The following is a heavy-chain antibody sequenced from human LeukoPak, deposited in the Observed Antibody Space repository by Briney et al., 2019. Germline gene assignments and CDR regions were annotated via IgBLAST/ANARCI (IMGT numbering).Heavy chain of an antibody. Sequence: GGSLRLSCAASGFTFSNYWMHWVRQAPGKGLVWVSRIHSDGSSTTSADSVKGRFTISRDNAENTLYLQMNSLRAEDTAVYFCARGNAHAFDILGQGTMVTVSS. CDR3: ARGNAHAFDI. V-gene: IGHV3-74*01. CDR2: IHSDGSST. J-gene: IGHJ3*02. CDR1: GFTFSNYW. D-gene: IGHD1-1*01.